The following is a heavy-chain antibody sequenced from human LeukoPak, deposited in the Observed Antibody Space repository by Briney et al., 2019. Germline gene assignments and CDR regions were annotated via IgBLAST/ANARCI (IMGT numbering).Heavy chain of an antibody. J-gene: IGHJ4*02. D-gene: IGHD5-12*01. CDR3: ATSGIWWLFDY. V-gene: IGHV3-48*01. CDR1: GFTFSSYA. Sequence: GGSLRLSCAASGFTFSSYAMSWVRQAPGKGLEWVSYISSGSSTIYYADSVKGRFTISRDNAKNSLYLQMYTLRAEDTAVYYCATSGIWWLFDYWGQGTLVTVSS. CDR2: ISSGSSTI.